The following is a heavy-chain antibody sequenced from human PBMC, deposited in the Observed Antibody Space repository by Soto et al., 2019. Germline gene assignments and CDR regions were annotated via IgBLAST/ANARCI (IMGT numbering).Heavy chain of an antibody. Sequence: QVQLQQWGAGLLKPSETLSLTCAVYGGSFSGYYWSWIRQPPGKGLEWIGEINHSGSTNYNPSLKSRVTISVDTSKNQFSLKLSSVTAADTAVYYCARRYYDFWSGYSYYYYGMDVWCQGTTVTVSS. J-gene: IGHJ6*02. CDR1: GGSFSGYY. CDR2: INHSGST. CDR3: ARRYYDFWSGYSYYYYGMDV. D-gene: IGHD3-3*01. V-gene: IGHV4-34*01.